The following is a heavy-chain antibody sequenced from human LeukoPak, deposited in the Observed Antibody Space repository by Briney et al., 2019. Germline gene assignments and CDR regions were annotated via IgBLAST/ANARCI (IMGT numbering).Heavy chain of an antibody. CDR3: ARLGDDYVWGSGGH. J-gene: IGHJ4*02. D-gene: IGHD3-16*01. CDR1: GYTFTGYY. CDR2: INPNSGGT. Sequence: GVSVKVSCKASGYTFTGYYMHWVRQAPGQGLEWMGWINPNSGGTNYAQKFQGRVTMTRDTSISTAYMELSRLRSDDTAVYYCARLGDDYVWGSGGHWGQGTLVTVSS. V-gene: IGHV1-2*02.